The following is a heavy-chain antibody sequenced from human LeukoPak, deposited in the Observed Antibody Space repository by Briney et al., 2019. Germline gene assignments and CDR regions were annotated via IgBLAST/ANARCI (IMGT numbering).Heavy chain of an antibody. CDR1: GFNFGSSW. CDR2: INGDGSST. D-gene: IGHD5-18*01. J-gene: IGHJ4*02. CDR3: ASQREGSNYGRVSDY. V-gene: IGHV3-74*01. Sequence: PGGSLSLSCAASGFNFGSSWMHWVRQVPGEGLVWVSRINGDGSSTNYGDSVKGRFTISRDNAKNTLYLQMNSLRAEDTAVYYCASQREGSNYGRVSDYWCQGTLVTVSS.